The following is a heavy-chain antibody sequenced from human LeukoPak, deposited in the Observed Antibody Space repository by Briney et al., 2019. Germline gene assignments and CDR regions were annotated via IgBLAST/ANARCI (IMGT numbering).Heavy chain of an antibody. D-gene: IGHD1-26*01. CDR3: ARAKWDLLRPATPAFDY. Sequence: GGSLRLSCIVSGFTFNGYWMSWVRKAPGRGLEWVANMKHDGSEEDYVDSVKGRFTISRDNAKNSLFLQMSSLRAEDTAVYYCARAKWDLLRPATPAFDYWGQGTQVTVSS. J-gene: IGHJ4*02. V-gene: IGHV3-7*04. CDR2: MKHDGSEE. CDR1: GFTFNGYW.